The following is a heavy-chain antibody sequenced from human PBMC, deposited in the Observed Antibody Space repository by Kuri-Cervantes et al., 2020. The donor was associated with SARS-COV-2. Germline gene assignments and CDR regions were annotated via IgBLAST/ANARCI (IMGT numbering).Heavy chain of an antibody. D-gene: IGHD3-3*01. CDR2: IYYSGST. CDR3: ARHGSLGLGYYEFWSGLGWDYFDY. CDR1: GGSISSHY. V-gene: IGHV4-59*08. Sequence: SETLSLTCTVSGGSISSHYWSWIRQPPGKGLEWIGYIYYSGSTNYNPSLKSRVTISVDTSKNQFSLKLSSVTAADTAVYYCARHGSLGLGYYEFWSGLGWDYFDYWGQGTLVTVSS. J-gene: IGHJ4*02.